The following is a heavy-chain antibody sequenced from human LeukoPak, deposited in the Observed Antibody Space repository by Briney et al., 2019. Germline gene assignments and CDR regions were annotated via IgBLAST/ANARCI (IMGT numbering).Heavy chain of an antibody. Sequence: GGSLRLSCVVSGFTFSSFWMGWVRQAPGKGLEWVTNIKPDGSEKFYVDSVKGRFTVSRDNAKNSLYLQLNSLRAEDTAVYYCARVACSGQSCFSGFDYWGQGTLVTVSS. CDR1: GFTFSSFW. CDR2: IKPDGSEK. D-gene: IGHD2-15*01. V-gene: IGHV3-7*01. J-gene: IGHJ4*02. CDR3: ARVACSGQSCFSGFDY.